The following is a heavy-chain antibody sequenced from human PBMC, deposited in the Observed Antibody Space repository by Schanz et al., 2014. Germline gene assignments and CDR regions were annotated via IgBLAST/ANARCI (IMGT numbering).Heavy chain of an antibody. CDR2: IKSKTDGGTT. V-gene: IGHV3-15*01. J-gene: IGHJ4*02. Sequence: EVHLVESGGGLVKPGGSLRLSCAASGFTLSNAWMSWVRQAPGKGVEWVGRIKSKTDGGTTDFAAPVKGRFSISRDDSKNTLYLQMNRLKTEDTAVYYCTAAVRATFGYFAYWGQGTLLVTVSS. D-gene: IGHD2-15*01. CDR1: GFTLSNAW. CDR3: TAAVRATFGYFAY.